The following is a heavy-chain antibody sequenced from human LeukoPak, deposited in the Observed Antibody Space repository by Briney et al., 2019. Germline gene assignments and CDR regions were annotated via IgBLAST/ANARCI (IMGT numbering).Heavy chain of an antibody. J-gene: IGHJ4*02. V-gene: IGHV3-23*01. CDR1: GFTFSSYA. CDR3: AKDMAWSVAKFDY. CDR2: ISGSGGST. D-gene: IGHD5-12*01. Sequence: GGSLRLSCAASGFTFSSYAMSWVRQAPGKGLEWVSAISGSGGSTYYADSVKGRFTNSRDNSKNTLYLQMNSLRAEDTAVYYCAKDMAWSVAKFDYWGQGTLVTVSS.